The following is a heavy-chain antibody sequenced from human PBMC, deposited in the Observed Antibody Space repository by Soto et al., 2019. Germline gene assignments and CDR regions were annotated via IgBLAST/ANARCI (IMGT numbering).Heavy chain of an antibody. V-gene: IGHV3-11*06. CDR2: ISPKSTYR. J-gene: IGHJ4*02. CDR1: GFPFSDYY. D-gene: IGHD2-21*01. CDR3: VRGGGGGLFEH. Sequence: PGGSLRLSCPTSGFPFSDYYMSWIRQAPGKGLEWLSHISPKSTYRNYADSVKGRFTISRDNTKSSLCLQMNSLGVEDTAVYYCVRGGGGGLFEHWGQGVLVTVSS.